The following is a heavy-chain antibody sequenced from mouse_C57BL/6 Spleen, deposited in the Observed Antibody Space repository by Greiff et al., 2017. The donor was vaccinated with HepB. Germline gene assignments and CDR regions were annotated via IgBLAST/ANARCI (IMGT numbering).Heavy chain of an antibody. J-gene: IGHJ2*01. D-gene: IGHD1-1*01. V-gene: IGHV1-64*01. CDR2: IHPNSGST. Sequence: VQLQQPGAELVKPGASVKLSCKASGYTFTSYWMHWVKQRPGQGLEWIGMIHPNSGSTNYNEKFKSKATLTVDKSSSTAYMQLSSLTSEDAAVYYCARGYGSPYFDYWGQSTTLTVAS. CDR1: GYTFTSYW. CDR3: ARGYGSPYFDY.